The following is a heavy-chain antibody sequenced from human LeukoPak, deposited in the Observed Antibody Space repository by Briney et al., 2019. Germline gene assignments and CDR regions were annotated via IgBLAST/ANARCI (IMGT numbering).Heavy chain of an antibody. Sequence: GGSLRLSCAASGFTFSDYYMTWIRQAPGKGLEWVSYISSSGSTIYYADSVKGRFTISRDNAKNSLYLQMNSLRAEDTAVYYCARIYSSTPYYFDYWGQGTLVTVSS. D-gene: IGHD6-13*01. CDR3: ARIYSSTPYYFDY. V-gene: IGHV3-11*04. CDR2: ISSSGSTI. J-gene: IGHJ4*02. CDR1: GFTFSDYY.